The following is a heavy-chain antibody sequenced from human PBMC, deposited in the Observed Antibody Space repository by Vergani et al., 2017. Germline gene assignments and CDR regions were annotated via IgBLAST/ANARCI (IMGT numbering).Heavy chain of an antibody. CDR2: IDWDDDK. J-gene: IGHJ4*02. D-gene: IGHD6-19*01. CDR1: GFSLTSRGMR. V-gene: IGHV2-70*04. CDR3: ALTRCGTPYRSGLYYFDF. Sequence: QVTFKESGPALVNPRQALTLTCTFSGFSLTSRGMRVSWFRQSPGKALEWLDRIDWDDDKFYSASLKTRLDMSMHLSNDLVVLTMTNMGPADTGTYYCALTRCGTPYRSGLYYFDFWVQGTLVTVSS.